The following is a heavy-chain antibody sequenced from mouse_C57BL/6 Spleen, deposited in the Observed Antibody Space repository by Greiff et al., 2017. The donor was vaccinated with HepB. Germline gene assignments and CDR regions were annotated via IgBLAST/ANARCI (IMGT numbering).Heavy chain of an antibody. CDR3: ARYYGSNYAMDY. CDR1: GYTFTNYW. CDR2: VYPGGGYT. Sequence: VQLQQSGAELVRPGTSVKMSCKASGYTFTNYWIGWAKQRPGHGLEWIGDVYPGGGYTNYNEKFKGKATLTADKSSSTAYKQFSSLTSEDSAIYYCARYYGSNYAMDYWGQGTSVTVSS. D-gene: IGHD1-1*01. V-gene: IGHV1-63*01. J-gene: IGHJ4*01.